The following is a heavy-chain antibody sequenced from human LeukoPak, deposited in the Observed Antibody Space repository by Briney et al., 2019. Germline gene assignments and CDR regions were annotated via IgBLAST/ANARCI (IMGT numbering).Heavy chain of an antibody. J-gene: IGHJ4*02. CDR3: AKNRGGSYYSGSDY. CDR2: VRGGDAGT. D-gene: IGHD1-26*01. CDR1: GFTFSSYA. Sequence: GGSLRLSCAASGFTFSSYAMNWVRQAPGKGLEWVSAVRGGDAGTSYANSVKGRFTISRDNSKNTLYLQMNSLRADDTAVYYCAKNRGGSYYSGSDYWGQGTLVTVSS. V-gene: IGHV3-23*01.